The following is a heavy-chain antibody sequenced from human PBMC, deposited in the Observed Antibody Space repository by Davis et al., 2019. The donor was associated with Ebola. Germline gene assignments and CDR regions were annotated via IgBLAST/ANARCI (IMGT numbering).Heavy chain of an antibody. CDR1: GYTFTSYG. V-gene: IGHV1-18*01. CDR2: ISAYNGNT. Sequence: AASVKVSCKASGYTFTSYGISWVRQAPGQGLEWMGWISAYNGNTNYAQKLQGRVTMTTDTSTSTAYMELSSLRSEDTAVYYCARGRFRFGGSYYYYYGMDVWGQGTTVTVSS. CDR3: ARGRFRFGGSYYYYYGMDV. D-gene: IGHD1-26*01. J-gene: IGHJ6*02.